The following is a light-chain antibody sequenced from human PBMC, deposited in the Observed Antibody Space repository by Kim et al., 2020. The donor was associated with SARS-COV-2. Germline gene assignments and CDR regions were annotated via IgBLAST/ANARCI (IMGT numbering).Light chain of an antibody. J-gene: IGLJ3*02. Sequence: QSVLTQPPSVSGAPGQRVTISCTGSSSNIGASFDVHWYQQLPGRAPKFLISANTNRPSGGPDRFSASRSGTSTSLAITGLQAEDEADYFCQSYDSRLSGWVFGGGTQLTVL. CDR2: ANT. CDR1: SSNIGASFD. V-gene: IGLV1-40*01. CDR3: QSYDSRLSGWV.